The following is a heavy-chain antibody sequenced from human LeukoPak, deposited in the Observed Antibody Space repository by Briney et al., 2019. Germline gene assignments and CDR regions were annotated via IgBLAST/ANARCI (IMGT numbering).Heavy chain of an antibody. CDR1: GSTFSSYA. CDR3: AKGSITMVRGVTSFDY. Sequence: GGSLRLSCAASGSTFSSYAMSWVRQAPGKGLEWVSAISGSGGSTYYADSVKGRFTISRDNSKNTLYLQMNSLRAEDTAVYYCAKGSITMVRGVTSFDYWGQGTLVTVSS. V-gene: IGHV3-23*01. D-gene: IGHD3-10*01. J-gene: IGHJ4*02. CDR2: ISGSGGST.